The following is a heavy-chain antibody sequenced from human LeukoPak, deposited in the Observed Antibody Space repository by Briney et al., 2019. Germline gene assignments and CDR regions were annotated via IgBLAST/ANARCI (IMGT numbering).Heavy chain of an antibody. D-gene: IGHD6-13*01. CDR2: INPSGGST. CDR1: GYTFTSYY. J-gene: IGHJ6*04. V-gene: IGHV1-46*01. CDR3: AREVGQQLPYYYYGMDV. Sequence: ASVKVSCKASGYTFTSYYMHWVRQAPGQGLGWMGIINPSGGSTSYAQKFQGRVTMTRDTSTSTAYMELSSLRSEDTAVYYCAREVGQQLPYYYYGMDVWGKGTTVTVSS.